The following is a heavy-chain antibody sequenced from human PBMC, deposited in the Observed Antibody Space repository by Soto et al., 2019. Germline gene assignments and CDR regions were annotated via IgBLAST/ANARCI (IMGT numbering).Heavy chain of an antibody. Sequence: EVQLVESGGGLVQPGGSLRLSCAASGFTFSSYWMHWVRQAPGKGLVWVSRINSDGSSISYADSVKGRFTISRDNAKKALDRQMSRLRAEATAVYSGATRTCMSGNYYFDYWGEGTLVIVS. D-gene: IGHD2-8*01. J-gene: IGHJ4*02. V-gene: IGHV3-74*01. CDR2: INSDGSSI. CDR1: GFTFSSYW. CDR3: ATRTCMSGNYYFDY.